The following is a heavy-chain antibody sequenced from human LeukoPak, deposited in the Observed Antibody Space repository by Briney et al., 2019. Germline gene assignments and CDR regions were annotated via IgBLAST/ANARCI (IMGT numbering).Heavy chain of an antibody. CDR3: ARSAYGGWFDP. Sequence: SVKVSSKASGGAFSSYAISWVRQAPGQRLEWMGGIIPIFGTANYAQKFQGRVTITADKSTSTAYMELSSLRSEDTAVYYCARSAYGGWFDPWGQGTLVTVSS. CDR1: GGAFSSYA. D-gene: IGHD3-10*01. CDR2: IIPIFGTA. V-gene: IGHV1-69*06. J-gene: IGHJ5*02.